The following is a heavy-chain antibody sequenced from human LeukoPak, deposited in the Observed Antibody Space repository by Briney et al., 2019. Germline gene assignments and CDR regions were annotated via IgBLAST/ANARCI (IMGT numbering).Heavy chain of an antibody. CDR1: GYTFTGYY. Sequence: ASVKVSCKASGYTFTGYYMHWVRQAPGQGLEWMGIINPSGGSTSYAQKFQGRVTMTRDTSTSTVYMELSSLRSEDTAVYYCARVWGWLQIFDYWGQGTLVTVSS. V-gene: IGHV1-46*01. CDR2: INPSGGST. CDR3: ARVWGWLQIFDY. J-gene: IGHJ4*02. D-gene: IGHD5-24*01.